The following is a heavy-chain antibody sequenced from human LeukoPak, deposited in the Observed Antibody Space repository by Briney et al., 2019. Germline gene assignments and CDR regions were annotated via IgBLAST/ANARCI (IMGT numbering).Heavy chain of an antibody. J-gene: IGHJ4*02. CDR2: INTDGSIT. Sequence: QPGGSLRLSCAVSGFTFNNYWMHWVRHAPGKGLVWVSHINTDGSITSYADSVKGRFTISRDNAKNTLYLQMNSLRAEDTAVYYCAKDERYCSSTSCTAFDYWGQGTLVTVSS. CDR1: GFTFNNYW. CDR3: AKDERYCSSTSCTAFDY. V-gene: IGHV3-74*01. D-gene: IGHD2-2*01.